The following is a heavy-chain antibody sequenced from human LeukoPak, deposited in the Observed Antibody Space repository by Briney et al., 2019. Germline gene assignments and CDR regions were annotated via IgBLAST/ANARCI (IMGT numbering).Heavy chain of an antibody. CDR2: IKQDGSEK. Sequence: PGGSLRLSCAGSGFTFSNFWMNWVRQAPGKGLEWVANIKQDGSEKYYVDSVKGRFTISRDNAKNSLYLQMNSLRAEDTAVYYCARAVGNSGTDYWGQGTLVTVSS. D-gene: IGHD4-23*01. CDR1: GFTFSNFW. CDR3: ARAVGNSGTDY. J-gene: IGHJ4*02. V-gene: IGHV3-7*04.